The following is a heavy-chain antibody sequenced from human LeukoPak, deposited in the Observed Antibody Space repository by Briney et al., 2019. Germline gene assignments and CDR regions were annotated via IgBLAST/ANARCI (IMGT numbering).Heavy chain of an antibody. D-gene: IGHD3-3*02. Sequence: ASVKVSCKVSGYTLTELSMHWVRQAPGKGLEWMGGFDPEDGETIYAQKFQGRVTMTEDTSTDTAYMELRSLRSDDTAVYYCARESMHSYWFDPWGQGTLVTVSS. J-gene: IGHJ5*02. CDR3: ARESMHSYWFDP. CDR2: FDPEDGET. V-gene: IGHV1-24*01. CDR1: GYTLTELS.